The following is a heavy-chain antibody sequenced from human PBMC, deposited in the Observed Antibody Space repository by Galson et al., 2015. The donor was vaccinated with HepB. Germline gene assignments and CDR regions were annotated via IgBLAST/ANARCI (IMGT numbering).Heavy chain of an antibody. J-gene: IGHJ5*02. D-gene: IGHD1-7*01. Sequence: TLSLTCAVSGDPISSSDWWSWVRQPPGEGLEWIGKIYHGGNTNYNPSLKGRFTISIDKPKNHFSLNLSSLTAADTAVYYCVRGELIEGFDPWGQGTLVTVSS. V-gene: IGHV4-4*02. CDR1: GDPISSSDW. CDR2: IYHGGNT. CDR3: VRGELIEGFDP.